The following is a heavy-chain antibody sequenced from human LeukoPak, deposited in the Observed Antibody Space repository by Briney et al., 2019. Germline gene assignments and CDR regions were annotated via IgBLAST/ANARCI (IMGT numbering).Heavy chain of an antibody. CDR1: GFSISSRNY. CDR2: IHHGGNT. CDR3: ARGNILSGYCFDF. Sequence: SETLSLTCAVSGFSISSRNYWGWVRQPPGKGLEWIGSIHHGGNTYYNPSLKSRATISIDTSKNQVSLKLSSVTAADAAVYYCARGNILSGYCFDFWGQGALVTVPS. D-gene: IGHD3-9*01. V-gene: IGHV4-38-2*01. J-gene: IGHJ4*02.